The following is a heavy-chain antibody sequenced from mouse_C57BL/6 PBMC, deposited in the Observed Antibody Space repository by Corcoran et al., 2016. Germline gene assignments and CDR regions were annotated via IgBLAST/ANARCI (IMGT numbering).Heavy chain of an antibody. Sequence: EVQLQQSVAELVRPGASVKLSCIASGFNIKNTYMHWVKQRPEQGLEWIGKIDPASGNTKYAPKFQDKATITADTTANTAYLQLSSLTSEDTDIYYCARGHYDNRHGYFVACCSGSTVAAS. J-gene: IGHJ1*01. CDR2: IDPASGNT. V-gene: IGHV14-3*01. CDR1: GFNIKNTY. D-gene: IGHD2-1*01. CDR3: ARGHYDNRHGYFVA.